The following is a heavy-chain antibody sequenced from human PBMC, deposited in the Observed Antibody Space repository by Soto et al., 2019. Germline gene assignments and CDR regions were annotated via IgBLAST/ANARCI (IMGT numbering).Heavy chain of an antibody. CDR2: IFYSGST. J-gene: IGHJ4*02. CDR3: ARVGSSGWSPDY. CDR1: GGSISGHY. D-gene: IGHD6-19*01. Sequence: LSLTCTVSGGSISGHYWIWIRQSPGKRLEWIGYIFYSGSTNYNPSLKSRVTLSVDTSKNQFSLSLGSVTAADTAVYYCARVGSSGWSPDYWGQGALVTVSS. V-gene: IGHV4-59*11.